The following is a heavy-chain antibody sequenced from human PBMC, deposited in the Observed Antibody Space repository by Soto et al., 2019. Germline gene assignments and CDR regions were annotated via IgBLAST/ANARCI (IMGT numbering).Heavy chain of an antibody. CDR3: ARAFTVTTTPLDY. CDR2: INHSGST. J-gene: IGHJ4*02. V-gene: IGHV4-34*01. Sequence: SETLSLTCAVYGGSFSGYYWSWIRQPPGKGLEWIGEINHSGSTNYNPSLKSRVTISVDTSKNQFSLKLSSVTAADTAVYYCARAFTVTTTPLDYWGQGTLVTVSS. D-gene: IGHD4-17*01. CDR1: GGSFSGYY.